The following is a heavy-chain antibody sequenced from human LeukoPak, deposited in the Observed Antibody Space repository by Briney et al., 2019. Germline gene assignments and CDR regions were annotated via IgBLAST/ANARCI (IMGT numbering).Heavy chain of an antibody. V-gene: IGHV4-30-2*01. CDR3: ARHVGWFDP. J-gene: IGHJ5*02. D-gene: IGHD3-10*02. Sequence: SETLSLTCTVSGASISSGGYYWSWIRQPPGKGLEWIGYIYHSGSTYYNPSLKSRVTISVDRSKNQFSLYLSSVTAADTAVYYCARHVGWFDPWGQGTLVTVSS. CDR1: GASISSGGYY. CDR2: IYHSGST.